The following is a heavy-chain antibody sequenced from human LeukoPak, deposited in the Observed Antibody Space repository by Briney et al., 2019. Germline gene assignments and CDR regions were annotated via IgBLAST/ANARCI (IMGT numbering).Heavy chain of an antibody. CDR1: GFTFSDYY. CDR3: ARDQGIADYGMDV. V-gene: IGHV3-11*01. Sequence: GGSLRLSCAASGFTFSDYYMTWIRQAPGKGLEWVSYISSSGSTIYNADSVKGRFTISRDNAKNSLYLQINSLRAEDTAVYYCARDQGIADYGMDVWGQGTTVTVSS. J-gene: IGHJ6*02. CDR2: ISSSGSTI. D-gene: IGHD6-13*01.